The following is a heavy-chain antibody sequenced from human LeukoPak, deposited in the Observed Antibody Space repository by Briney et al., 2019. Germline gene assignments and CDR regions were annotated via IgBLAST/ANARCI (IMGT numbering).Heavy chain of an antibody. CDR2: ISPYNGNT. D-gene: IGHD2/OR15-2a*01. Sequence: ASVKVSCTASGYTFNSYAISWVRQAPGQGLEWMGWISPYNGNTSSAQRFQGRVTMTTDTSTSAAYMELRSLRSDDTAVYYCARDNTWYFDLWGRGTLVTVSS. V-gene: IGHV1-18*01. CDR1: GYTFNSYA. J-gene: IGHJ2*01. CDR3: ARDNTWYFDL.